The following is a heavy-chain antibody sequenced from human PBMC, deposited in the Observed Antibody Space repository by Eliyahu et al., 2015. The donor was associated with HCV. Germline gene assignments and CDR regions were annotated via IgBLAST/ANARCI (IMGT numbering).Heavy chain of an antibody. D-gene: IGHD5-24*01. Sequence: QVQLQQWGAGLLKPSETLSLTCAVYGGSFSVYYGAWIRQPPGKGLEWIGEINHSGSTNYNPSLKSRVTISVDTSKNQFSLKLSSVTAADTAVYYCARQRLGRWLQLPYFDYWGQGTLVTVSS. J-gene: IGHJ4*02. CDR2: INHSGST. CDR3: ARQRLGRWLQLPYFDY. V-gene: IGHV4-34*01. CDR1: GGSFSVYY.